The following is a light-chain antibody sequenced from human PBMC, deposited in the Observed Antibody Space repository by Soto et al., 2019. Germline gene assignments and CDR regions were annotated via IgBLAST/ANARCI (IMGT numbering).Light chain of an antibody. J-gene: IGLJ3*02. V-gene: IGLV2-14*01. CDR3: NSYTSSSAHGV. CDR1: SSDVGGYNY. Sequence: QSVLTQPASVSGSPGQSITISCTGTSSDVGGYNYVSWYQQHPCKAPKLMIYEISNRPSGVSNRFSGSTSSNTASLTISGLQAEDEGDYYCNSYTSSSAHGVFGGGTQLTVL. CDR2: EIS.